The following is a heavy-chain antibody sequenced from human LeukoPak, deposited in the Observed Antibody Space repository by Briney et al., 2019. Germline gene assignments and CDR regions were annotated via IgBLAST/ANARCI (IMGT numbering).Heavy chain of an antibody. CDR1: GYTFTSYG. V-gene: IGHV1-18*01. CDR2: ISAYNGNT. CDR3: ARDQITIFGVVIRYFDY. J-gene: IGHJ4*02. Sequence: GASVTVSFKASGYTFTSYGISWVRQAPGQGLEWMGWISAYNGNTNYAQKLQGRVTMTTDTSTSTAYMELRSLRSDDTAVYYCARDQITIFGVVIRYFDYWGQGTLVTVSS. D-gene: IGHD3-3*01.